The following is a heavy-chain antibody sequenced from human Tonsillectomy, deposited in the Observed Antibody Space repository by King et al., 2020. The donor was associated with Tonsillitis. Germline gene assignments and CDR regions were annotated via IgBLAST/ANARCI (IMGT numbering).Heavy chain of an antibody. J-gene: IGHJ5*02. D-gene: IGHD3-3*01. CDR1: GGTFSSYA. CDR3: ARAIFGGVTSWFDP. V-gene: IGHV1-69*09. Sequence: QLVQSGAEVKKPGSSVKLSCKASGGTFSSYAISWVRQAPGQGLEWMGRIIPILGIANYAQKFQGRVTITADKSTSTAYMELSSLRSEDTAVYYCARAIFGGVTSWFDPWGQGTLVTVSS. CDR2: IIPILGIA.